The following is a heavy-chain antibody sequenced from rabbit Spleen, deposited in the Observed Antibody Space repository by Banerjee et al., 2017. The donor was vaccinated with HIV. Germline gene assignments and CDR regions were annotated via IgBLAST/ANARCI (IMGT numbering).Heavy chain of an antibody. CDR2: IYTGSSATT. CDR3: ANDEYGRFYFDL. J-gene: IGHJ4*01. CDR1: GIDFSNYYY. Sequence: QEQLEESGGGLVKPGGTLTLTCKASGIDFSNYYYMCWVRQAPGKGLEWIACIYTGSSATTYYASWAKGRFTISKTSSTTVTLQMTSLTAADTATYFCANDEYGRFYFDLWGPGTLVTVS. D-gene: IGHD2-1*01. V-gene: IGHV1S45*01.